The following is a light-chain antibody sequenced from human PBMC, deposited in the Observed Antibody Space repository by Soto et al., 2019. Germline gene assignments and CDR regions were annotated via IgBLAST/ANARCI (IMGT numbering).Light chain of an antibody. J-gene: IGLJ3*02. CDR3: AAWDDSLSGWV. Sequence: QAVVTQPPSASGTPGRNITISCSGSSSNIGSNYVYWYQHLPGTAPKLLIYRNNQRPSGVPDRFSGSKSGTSASLAISGLRSGDEADYYCAAWDDSLSGWVFGGGTKVTVL. V-gene: IGLV1-47*01. CDR1: SSNIGSNY. CDR2: RNN.